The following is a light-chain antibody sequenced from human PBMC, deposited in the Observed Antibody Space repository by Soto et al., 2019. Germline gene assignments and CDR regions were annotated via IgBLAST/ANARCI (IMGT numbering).Light chain of an antibody. CDR3: QQHNSYPLT. J-gene: IGKJ4*01. Sequence: DIQLTQSPSFLSASVGDRVTITCRASQGISSYLAWYQQKPGKAPKLLIYAASTLQSGVPSRFSGSRSGTEFTLTISSLQPEDFATYYCQQHNSYPLTFGGGTNVELK. CDR1: QGISSY. V-gene: IGKV1-9*01. CDR2: AAS.